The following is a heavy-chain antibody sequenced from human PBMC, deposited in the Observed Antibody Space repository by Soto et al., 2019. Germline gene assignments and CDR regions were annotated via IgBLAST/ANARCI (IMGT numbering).Heavy chain of an antibody. CDR3: ARTIAAAGTAYYFDY. D-gene: IGHD6-13*01. V-gene: IGHV4-59*08. Sequence: SETLSLTCTVSGGSISDYYWAWIRLPPGKGLEWIGYVNDRWGSHYNPSLKSRVAISLDTSKSQFSLKMTSVTATDTAVYYCARTIAAAGTAYYFDYWGQGTPVTVSS. CDR1: GGSISDYY. CDR2: VNDRWGS. J-gene: IGHJ4*02.